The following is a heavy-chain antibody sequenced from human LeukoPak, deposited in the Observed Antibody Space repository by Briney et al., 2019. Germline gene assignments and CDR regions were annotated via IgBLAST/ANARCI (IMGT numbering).Heavy chain of an antibody. D-gene: IGHD6-19*01. CDR3: ARDLVAGYSSGWREVGYYYYGMDV. J-gene: IGHJ6*02. CDR1: GFTFSSYS. CDR2: ISSSSSYI. V-gene: IGHV3-21*01. Sequence: GGSLRLSCAASGFTFSSYSMNWVRQAPGKGLEWVSSISSSSSYIYYADSVKGRFTISRDNAKNSLYLQMNSLRAEDTAVYYCARDLVAGYSSGWREVGYYYYGMDVWGQGTTVTVSS.